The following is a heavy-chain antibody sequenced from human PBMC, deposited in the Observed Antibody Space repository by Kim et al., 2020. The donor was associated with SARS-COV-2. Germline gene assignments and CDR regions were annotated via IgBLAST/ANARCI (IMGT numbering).Heavy chain of an antibody. V-gene: IGHV4-34*01. D-gene: IGHD2-2*01. CDR2: INHSGST. Sequence: SETLSLTCAVYGGSFSGYYWSWIRQPPGKGLEWIGEINHSGSTNYNPSLKSRVTISVDTSKNQFSLKLSSVTAADTAAYYCARGGYCSSTSCYQRRFDPWGQGTLVTVSS. CDR3: ARGGYCSSTSCYQRRFDP. CDR1: GGSFSGYY. J-gene: IGHJ5*02.